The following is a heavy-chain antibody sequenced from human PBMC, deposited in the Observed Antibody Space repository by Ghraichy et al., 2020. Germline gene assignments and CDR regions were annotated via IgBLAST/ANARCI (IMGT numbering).Heavy chain of an antibody. D-gene: IGHD2-21*02. J-gene: IGHJ4*02. Sequence: LSLTCAASGFNLINNYMNWVRQAPGKGLEWVSAISAGGATQYTDSVKDRFTISRDSSRNAVYLQMTTLRAEDTAVYYCARSQCGGDCSSGLDWGQGTLVTVSS. CDR2: ISAGGAT. CDR1: GFNLINNY. V-gene: IGHV3-66*01. CDR3: ARSQCGGDCSSGLD.